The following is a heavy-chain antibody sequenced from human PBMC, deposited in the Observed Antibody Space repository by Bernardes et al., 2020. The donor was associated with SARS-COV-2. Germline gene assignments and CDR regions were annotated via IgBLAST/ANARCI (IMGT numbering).Heavy chain of an antibody. V-gene: IGHV3-23*01. CDR1: GFTFSSYA. CDR2: ISCSGRST. J-gene: IGHJ4*02. CDR3: AKDRYYDFWSGYSVNFDY. D-gene: IGHD3-3*01. Sequence: GGSLRLSCVAFGFTFSSYAMSLVRQAPVQGLEWVSAISCSGRSTYYADSVKGRFTISSDNSKNTLYLQMNSLRAEDTAVYYCAKDRYYDFWSGYSVNFDYWGEGTLVTVSS.